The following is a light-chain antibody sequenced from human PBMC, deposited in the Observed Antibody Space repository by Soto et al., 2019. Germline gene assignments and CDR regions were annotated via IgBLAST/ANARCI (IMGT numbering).Light chain of an antibody. J-gene: IGLJ2*01. Sequence: QSVLTQPRSVSGSPGQSVSISCSGTSSDVGYYNFVSWYQHHPGKAPKVMIYDVSNRPSGVPDRFSASKSANTASLTISGLQAEDEADYYCCSYAGSSTVIFGGGTTLTV. CDR2: DVS. V-gene: IGLV2-11*01. CDR3: CSYAGSSTVI. CDR1: SSDVGYYNF.